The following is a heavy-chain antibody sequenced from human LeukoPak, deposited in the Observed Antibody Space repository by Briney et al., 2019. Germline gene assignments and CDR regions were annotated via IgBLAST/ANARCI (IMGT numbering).Heavy chain of an antibody. Sequence: PGRSLRLSCAASGFTFDDYAMHWVRHAPGKGLEWVSGISWNSGSIVYADSVKGRFTISRDNAKNSPYLQMNSLRAEDMALYYSAKDSTGEGGPFDYWGQGTLVTVSS. CDR1: GFTFDDYA. D-gene: IGHD3-10*01. CDR3: AKDSTGEGGPFDY. J-gene: IGHJ4*02. V-gene: IGHV3-9*03. CDR2: ISWNSGSI.